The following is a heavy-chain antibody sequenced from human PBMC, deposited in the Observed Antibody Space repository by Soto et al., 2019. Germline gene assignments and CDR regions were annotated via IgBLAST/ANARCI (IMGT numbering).Heavy chain of an antibody. CDR3: AVSIAAAGTSYYYYGMDV. CDR2: TYYRSKWYN. V-gene: IGHV6-1*01. Sequence: SQTLSLTCAISGDSVSSNSAAWNWIRQSPSRGLEWLGRTYYRSKWYNDYAVSVKSRITINPDTSKNHFSLQLNSVTPEDTAVYYCAVSIAAAGTSYYYYGMDVWGQGTTVTVSS. CDR1: GDSVSSNSAA. D-gene: IGHD6-13*01. J-gene: IGHJ6*02.